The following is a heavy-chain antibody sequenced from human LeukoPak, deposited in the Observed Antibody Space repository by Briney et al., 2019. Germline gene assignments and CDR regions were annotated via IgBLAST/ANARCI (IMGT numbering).Heavy chain of an antibody. Sequence: PGESLRLSCAASGFTSSNYPMHWVRQAPGKGLEWVAVILPDGRSKYYLNSVMGRFTISRDDSKDTLYLQMNSLRVKDTALYYCARAEHDSSGWYYFDHWGQGTLVTVSS. J-gene: IGHJ4*02. D-gene: IGHD6-19*01. CDR2: ILPDGRSK. CDR3: ARAEHDSSGWYYFDH. V-gene: IGHV3-30-3*01. CDR1: GFTSSNYP.